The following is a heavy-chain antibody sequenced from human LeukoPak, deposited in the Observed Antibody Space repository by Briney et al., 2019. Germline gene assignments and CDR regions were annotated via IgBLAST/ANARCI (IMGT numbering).Heavy chain of an antibody. CDR1: GSSITSYY. CDR2: VYYSGSA. CDR3: ARYVVVTAYFDY. V-gene: IGHV4-59*01. Sequence: SETLSLTCTVSGSSITSYYWSWIRQPPGKGLEWIGNVYYSGSANYNPSLKSRVTISVDTSKNQFSLKLSSVTAADTAVYYCARYVVVTAYFDYWGQGTLVTVSS. D-gene: IGHD2-21*02. J-gene: IGHJ4*02.